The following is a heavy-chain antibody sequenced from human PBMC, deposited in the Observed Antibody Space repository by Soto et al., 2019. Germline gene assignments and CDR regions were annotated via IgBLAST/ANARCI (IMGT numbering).Heavy chain of an antibody. J-gene: IGHJ3*02. CDR2: IYYSGST. CDR3: ARHAGVLWFEYAFDI. CDR1: GGSISSYY. Sequence: SETLSLTCTVSGGSISSYYWSWIRQPPGKGLEWIGYIYYSGSTNYNPSLKSRVTISVDTSKNQFSLKLSSVTAADTAVYYCARHAGVLWFEYAFDIWGQGTMVTVSS. V-gene: IGHV4-59*08. D-gene: IGHD3-10*01.